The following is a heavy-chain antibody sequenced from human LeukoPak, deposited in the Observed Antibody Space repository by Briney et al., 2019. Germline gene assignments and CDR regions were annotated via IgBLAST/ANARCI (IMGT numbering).Heavy chain of an antibody. J-gene: IGHJ4*02. CDR2: INHSGST. V-gene: IGHV4-39*07. CDR3: ARGSGDYIKYFDY. D-gene: IGHD3-10*01. Sequence: SETLSLTCTVSGGSISSGDYYWSWIRQPPGKGLEWIGEINHSGSTNYNPSLKSRVTISVDTSKNQFSLKLSSVTAADTAVYYCARGSGDYIKYFDYWGQGTLVTVSS. CDR1: GGSISSGDYY.